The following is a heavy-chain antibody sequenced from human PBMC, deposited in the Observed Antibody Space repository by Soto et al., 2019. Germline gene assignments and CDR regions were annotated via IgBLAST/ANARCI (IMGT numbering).Heavy chain of an antibody. CDR3: ATDRTGYYGMDV. CDR1: GYTFTGYY. Sequence: ASVKVSCKASGYTFTGYYMHWVRQAPGQGLEWMGWINPNSGGTNYAQKFQGRVTMTRDTSISTAYMELSRLRSDDTAVYYCATDRTGYYGMDVWGQGXTVTVSS. CDR2: INPNSGGT. V-gene: IGHV1-2*02. J-gene: IGHJ6*02.